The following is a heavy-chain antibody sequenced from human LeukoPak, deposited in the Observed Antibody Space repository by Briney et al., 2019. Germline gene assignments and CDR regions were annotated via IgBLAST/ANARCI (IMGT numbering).Heavy chain of an antibody. V-gene: IGHV1-69*02. D-gene: IGHD2-15*01. CDR3: ASGGNPYSYYYYYYMDV. CDR1: GGIFSSYT. Sequence: GASVKVSCKASGGIFSSYTISWVRQAPGQGLEWMGRIIPILGIANYAQKFQGRVTITADKSTSTAYMELSSLRSEDTAVYYCASGGNPYSYYYYYYMDVWGKGTTVTVSS. J-gene: IGHJ6*03. CDR2: IIPILGIA.